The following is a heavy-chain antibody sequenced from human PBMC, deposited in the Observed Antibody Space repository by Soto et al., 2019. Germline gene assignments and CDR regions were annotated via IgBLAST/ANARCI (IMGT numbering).Heavy chain of an antibody. V-gene: IGHV4-31*03. J-gene: IGHJ5*02. CDR2: IYYSGST. CDR3: AGDSLHDYSNYAWFDP. D-gene: IGHD4-4*01. CDR1: GGSISSGGYY. Sequence: SETLSLTCTVSGGSISSGGYYWSWIRQHPGMGLDWFGYIYYSGSTYYNPSLKSRVTISVDTFNNHFSLKLSSVTAADTVFFYCAGDSLHDYSNYAWFDPWGQGTLVTVSS.